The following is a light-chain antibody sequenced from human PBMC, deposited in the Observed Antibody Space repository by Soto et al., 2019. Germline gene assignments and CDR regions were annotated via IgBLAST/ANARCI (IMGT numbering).Light chain of an antibody. CDR1: QSVASN. Sequence: EIVMTQAPASLSVSPGDGVTLSCRASQSVASNVAWSQQKPGQGPRLLIHGASTRAAGVPARFSGSGSGTDFKLTISSLQSGDFAVYYCQQSHNWPPQSTFGQGTKLQLK. V-gene: IGKV3-15*01. J-gene: IGKJ2*01. CDR3: QQSHNWPPQST. CDR2: GAS.